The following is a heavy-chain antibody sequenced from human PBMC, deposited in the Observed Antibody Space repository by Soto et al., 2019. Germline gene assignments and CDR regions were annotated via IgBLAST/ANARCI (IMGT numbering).Heavy chain of an antibody. V-gene: IGHV5-10-1*01. CDR1: GYSFAGYW. CDR3: ARQIYDSDTGPNFQYSFDS. D-gene: IGHD3-22*01. J-gene: IGHJ4*02. CDR2: IDPSDSQT. Sequence: GESLKISCKGSGYSFAGYWITWVRQKPGKGLEWMGRIDPSDSQTYYSPSFRGHVTISVTKSITTVFLQWSSLRASDTAMYYCARQIYDSDTGPNFQYSFDSWGQGTPVTVS.